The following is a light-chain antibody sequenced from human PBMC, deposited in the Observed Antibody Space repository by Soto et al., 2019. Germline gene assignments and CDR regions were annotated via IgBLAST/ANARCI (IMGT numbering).Light chain of an antibody. J-gene: IGKJ4*01. CDR2: AAS. Sequence: DIQMTQSPSSLSASVGDRVTITCRASQSISTYLHWYQQKPGKAPNLLIYAASTLQSGVPSRFSGGGAGTYFTLTISSLQPEDFATYFCQHGYSTPLTFGGGTKVDIK. V-gene: IGKV1-39*01. CDR3: QHGYSTPLT. CDR1: QSISTY.